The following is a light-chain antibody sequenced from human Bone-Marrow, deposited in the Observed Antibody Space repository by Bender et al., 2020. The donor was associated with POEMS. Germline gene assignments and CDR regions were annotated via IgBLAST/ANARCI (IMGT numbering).Light chain of an antibody. CDR2: DVS. J-gene: IGLJ1*01. V-gene: IGLV2-11*01. CDR3: CSYAGSYKYV. CDR1: SSDVGGYDY. Sequence: QSALTQPRSVSGSPGQSVTISCTGTSSDVGGYDYVSWYQQNPGKVPKVLIYDVSARPSGVPDRFSGSKSGNTASLTISGLQAEDEADYYCCSYAGSYKYVFGPGTTVTVL.